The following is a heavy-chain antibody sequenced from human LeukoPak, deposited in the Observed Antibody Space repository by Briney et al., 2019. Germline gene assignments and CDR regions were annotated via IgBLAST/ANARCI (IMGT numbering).Heavy chain of an antibody. V-gene: IGHV3-23*01. J-gene: IGHJ4*02. CDR2: ISGSGGST. Sequence: PGGSLRLSCAASGFTVSSNYMSWVRQAPGKGLEWVSAISGSGGSTYYADSVKGRFTISRDNSKNTVYLQMDSLRAEDTALYYCARGQQLVKTDWGQGTLVTVSS. D-gene: IGHD6-13*01. CDR1: GFTVSSNY. CDR3: ARGQQLVKTD.